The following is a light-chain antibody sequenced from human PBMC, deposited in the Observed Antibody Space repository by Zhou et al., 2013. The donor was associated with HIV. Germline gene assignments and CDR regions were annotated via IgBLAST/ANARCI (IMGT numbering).Light chain of an antibody. Sequence: EVVMTQSPATLSVSPGERATLSCRASQSVYTNLAWYQQKPGQAPRFLIYGASTRAAGIPARFRGSGSGTEFTLTISSLQSEDFAVYYCQQYNNWPGTFGQGTKLEI. CDR2: GAS. CDR1: QSVYTN. CDR3: QQYNNWPGT. V-gene: IGKV3-15*01. J-gene: IGKJ2*01.